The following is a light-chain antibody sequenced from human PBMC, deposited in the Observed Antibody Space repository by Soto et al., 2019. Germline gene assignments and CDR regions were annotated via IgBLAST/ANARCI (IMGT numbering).Light chain of an antibody. CDR3: SSYTGSSTLVV. CDR2: DVS. Sequence: QSALTQPASVSGSPGQSITISCTGTSSDVGGYNYVSWYQQHPGKAPKLMIYDVSNRPSGVSNRFSGSKSRNTASLPISALQAEDEADYYCSSYTGSSTLVVFGGGTKLTVL. J-gene: IGLJ2*01. CDR1: SSDVGGYNY. V-gene: IGLV2-14*01.